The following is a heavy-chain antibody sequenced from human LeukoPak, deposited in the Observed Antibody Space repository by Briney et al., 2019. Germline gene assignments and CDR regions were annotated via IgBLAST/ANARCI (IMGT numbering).Heavy chain of an antibody. D-gene: IGHD3-10*01. Sequence: SETLSLTCTVSGGSISSYYWSWIRQPPGKGLEWIGYIYYSGSTNYNPSLKSRVTISVDTSKNQFSLKLSSVTAADTAVYYCARGSDTYYYGSGTPYFDYWGQGTLDTVSS. CDR3: ARGSDTYYYGSGTPYFDY. CDR2: IYYSGST. J-gene: IGHJ4*02. CDR1: GGSISSYY. V-gene: IGHV4-59*01.